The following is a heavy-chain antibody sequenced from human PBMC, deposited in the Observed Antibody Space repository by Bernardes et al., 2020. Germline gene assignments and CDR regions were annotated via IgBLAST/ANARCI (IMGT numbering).Heavy chain of an antibody. J-gene: IGHJ4*02. V-gene: IGHV3-53*01. Sequence: GGSLRLSCAASGFIVSSTYMSWVRQAPGKGLEWVSVIYTGGGTYYADSVKGRFTISRDNSKNTLYLQMNSLRAEDTAVYYCARASSGDYPNRWGQGTLVTVSS. CDR1: GFIVSSTY. CDR2: IYTGGGT. D-gene: IGHD3-22*01. CDR3: ARASSGDYPNR.